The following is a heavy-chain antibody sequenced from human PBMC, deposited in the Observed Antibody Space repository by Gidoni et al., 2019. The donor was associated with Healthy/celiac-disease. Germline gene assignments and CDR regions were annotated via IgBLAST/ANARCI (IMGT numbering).Heavy chain of an antibody. CDR1: GFTFSSYA. CDR2: ISYDGSNK. Sequence: QVQLVESGGGVVQPGRSLRLSCAASGFTFSSYAMHWVRQAPGKGLEWVAVISYDGSNKYYADSVKGRFTISRDNSKNTLYLQMNSLRAEDTAVYYCARDYGSDYWGQGTLVTVSS. V-gene: IGHV3-30-3*01. CDR3: ARDYGSDY. D-gene: IGHD3-10*01. J-gene: IGHJ4*02.